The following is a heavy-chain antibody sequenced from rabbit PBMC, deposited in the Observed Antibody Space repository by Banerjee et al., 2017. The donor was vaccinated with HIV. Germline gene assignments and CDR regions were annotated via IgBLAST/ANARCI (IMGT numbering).Heavy chain of an antibody. D-gene: IGHD4-2*01. Sequence: QEQLEESGGDLVKPEGSLTLTCTASGFSFSSSYWIYWVRQAPGKGLEWIACIYTGSGGTYYASWAEGRFTISLDNAQNTVFLQMTSLTAADTATYFCARGYAGIPAFDPWGQGTLVTVS. CDR2: IYTGSGGT. CDR3: ARGYAGIPAFDP. V-gene: IGHV1S45*01. J-gene: IGHJ2*01. CDR1: GFSFSSSYW.